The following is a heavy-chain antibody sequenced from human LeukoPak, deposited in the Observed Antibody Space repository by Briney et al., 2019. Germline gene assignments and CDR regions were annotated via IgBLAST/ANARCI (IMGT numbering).Heavy chain of an antibody. CDR2: VSSSGSGDNT. Sequence: GGSLRLSCAASGVTLSTYAMSWARQAPGKGLEWVSGVSSSGSGDNTYYADSVKGRFTISRDSSKNTLFLHMNTLRAEDTAIYYCAKDRTVGASYWYLDLWGRGTLVTVSS. J-gene: IGHJ2*01. V-gene: IGHV3-23*01. D-gene: IGHD1-26*01. CDR1: GVTLSTYA. CDR3: AKDRTVGASYWYLDL.